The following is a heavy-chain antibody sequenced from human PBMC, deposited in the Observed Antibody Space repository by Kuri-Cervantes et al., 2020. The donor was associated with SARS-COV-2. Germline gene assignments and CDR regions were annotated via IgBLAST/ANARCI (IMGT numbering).Heavy chain of an antibody. Sequence: SVKVSCKASGGTFSSYAISWVRQAPGQGLEWMGGIIPIFGTANYAQKFQGRVTITADESTSTAYMELSSLRAEDTAVYYCARESTLRFLEWSKTYYYYYGMDVWGQGTTVTVSS. CDR1: GGTFSSYA. J-gene: IGHJ6*02. CDR2: IIPIFGTA. D-gene: IGHD3-3*01. CDR3: ARESTLRFLEWSKTYYYYYGMDV. V-gene: IGHV1-69*13.